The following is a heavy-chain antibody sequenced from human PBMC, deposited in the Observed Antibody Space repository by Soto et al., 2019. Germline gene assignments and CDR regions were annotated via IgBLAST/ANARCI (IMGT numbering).Heavy chain of an antibody. V-gene: IGHV4-31*03. D-gene: IGHD6-19*01. CDR1: GYSITAGGYY. Sequence: SSETLSLTCFVSGYSITAGGYYWSWIRHHPGKGLEWIGSFYSSGSIIYNPSLRSRVSISGDTSSNQFSMSLTSVTAADTARYYCARMYSSGSGWFHPWGQGTLLTVSS. CDR2: FYSSGSI. J-gene: IGHJ5*02. CDR3: ARMYSSGSGWFHP.